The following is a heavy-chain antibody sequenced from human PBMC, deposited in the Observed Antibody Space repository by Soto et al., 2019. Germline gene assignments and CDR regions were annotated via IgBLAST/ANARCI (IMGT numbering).Heavy chain of an antibody. CDR1: GFTFSSFA. Sequence: EVHLLESGGGFVQPGGSLRLSCAASGFTFSSFAMSWVRQAPGKGLEWVPIISGNGVGTDFVGSVKGRFTISRDNSKNTLYLQMSRLRAEDTAVYYCAKSFYLVPPGSRYFDYWGQGTLVTVSS. J-gene: IGHJ4*02. D-gene: IGHD3-10*01. CDR3: AKSFYLVPPGSRYFDY. V-gene: IGHV3-23*01. CDR2: ISGNGVGT.